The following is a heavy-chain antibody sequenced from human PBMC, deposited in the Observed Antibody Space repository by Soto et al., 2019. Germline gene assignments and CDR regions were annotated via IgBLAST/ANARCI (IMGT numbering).Heavy chain of an antibody. CDR1: GGSISSYY. V-gene: IGHV4-59*08. CDR3: ARHGTVAGTGYFDY. Sequence: PSETLSLTCTVSGGSISSYYWNWIRQPPGKGLEWIGYIYYSGSTNYNPSLKSRVTISVDTSKNQFSLKLSSVTAADTAVYYCARHGTVAGTGYFDYWGQGTLVTVSS. J-gene: IGHJ4*02. D-gene: IGHD6-19*01. CDR2: IYYSGST.